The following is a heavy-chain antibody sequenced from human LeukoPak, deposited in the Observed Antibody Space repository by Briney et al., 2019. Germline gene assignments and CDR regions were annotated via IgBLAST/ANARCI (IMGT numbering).Heavy chain of an antibody. Sequence: PSETLSLTCAVYGGSFSGYYWSWIRQPPGKGLEWIGEINHSGSTNYNPSLKSRVTISVDTSKNPFSLKLSSVTAADTAVYYCARAEVAGYYYGPGSYYQVWGQGTLVTVSS. CDR1: GGSFSGYY. D-gene: IGHD3-10*01. J-gene: IGHJ4*02. CDR2: INHSGST. CDR3: ARAEVAGYYYGPGSYYQV. V-gene: IGHV4-34*01.